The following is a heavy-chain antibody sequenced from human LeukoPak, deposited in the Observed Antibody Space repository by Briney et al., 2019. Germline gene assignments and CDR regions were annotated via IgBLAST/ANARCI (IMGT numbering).Heavy chain of an antibody. V-gene: IGHV1-2*02. Sequence: WASVKVSCKASGYTFTGYYMHWVRQAPGQGLEWMGWINPNSGGTNYAQKFQGRVTMTRDTSISTAYMELSRLRSDDTAVYYCASGITMVRGVKAFDIWGQGTMVTVSS. J-gene: IGHJ3*02. CDR1: GYTFTGYY. CDR2: INPNSGGT. CDR3: ASGITMVRGVKAFDI. D-gene: IGHD3-10*01.